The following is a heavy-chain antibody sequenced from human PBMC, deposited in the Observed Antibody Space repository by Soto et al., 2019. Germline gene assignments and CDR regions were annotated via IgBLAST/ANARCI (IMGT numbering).Heavy chain of an antibody. J-gene: IGHJ4*02. CDR2: ISSDSGTI. Sequence: EVQMVESGGDLVQPGGSLRLSCVVSGFSFRIYSMNWVRQAPGKGLEWISYISSDSGTIYYADPLKGRFTISRDNGKNSLYLQMNSLTDEDTAVYYCARGRLWSFDFWGQGTLVTVSS. V-gene: IGHV3-48*02. CDR3: ARGRLWSFDF. CDR1: GFSFRIYS. D-gene: IGHD3-10*01.